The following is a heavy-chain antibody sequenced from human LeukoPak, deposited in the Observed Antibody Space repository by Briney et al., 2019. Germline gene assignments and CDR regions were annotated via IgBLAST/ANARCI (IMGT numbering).Heavy chain of an antibody. Sequence: SETLSLTCAVYGGSFSGYYWSWIRQPPGKGLEWIGEINHSGSTNYNPSLKSRVTISVDTSKNQFSLKLSCVTAADTAVYYCARARYDFWSERDYGMDVWGQGTTVTVSS. CDR1: GGSFSGYY. CDR3: ARARYDFWSERDYGMDV. D-gene: IGHD3-3*01. V-gene: IGHV4-34*01. J-gene: IGHJ6*02. CDR2: INHSGST.